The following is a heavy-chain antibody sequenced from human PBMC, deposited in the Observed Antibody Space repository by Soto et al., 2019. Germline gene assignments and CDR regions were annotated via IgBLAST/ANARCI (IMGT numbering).Heavy chain of an antibody. J-gene: IGHJ3*01. V-gene: IGHV1-18*01. CDR2: IRVYNGKT. Sequence: QVQLVQSGAEVKKPGASVKVSCKASGYTFTSFGITWVRQAPGQGLEWMGWIRVYNGKTNYAQKLQGRVTVTRDTSTNTTYMELRSLRSDDTAVYYCAKDDYGKNDGDSLERWGQGTMVTVSS. CDR1: GYTFTSFG. D-gene: IGHD4-17*01. CDR3: AKDDYGKNDGDSLER.